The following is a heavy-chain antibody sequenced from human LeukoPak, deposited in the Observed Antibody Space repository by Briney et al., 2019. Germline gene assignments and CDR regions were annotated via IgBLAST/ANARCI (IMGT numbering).Heavy chain of an antibody. CDR2: ISDSGGRT. CDR1: GITLSNYG. J-gene: IGHJ4*02. CDR3: AKRGVVIRVILVGFHKEAYYFDS. Sequence: GGSLRLSCAVSGITLSNYGMSWVRQAPGKGLEWVAGISDSGGRTNYADSVKGRFTISRDNSKNTLYLQMNSLRDEDTAVYFCAKRGVVIRVILVGFHKEAYYFDSWGQGALVTVSS. D-gene: IGHD3-22*01. V-gene: IGHV3-23*01.